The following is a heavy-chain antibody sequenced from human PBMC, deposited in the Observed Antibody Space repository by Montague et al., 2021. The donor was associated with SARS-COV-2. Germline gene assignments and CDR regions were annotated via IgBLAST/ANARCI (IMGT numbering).Heavy chain of an antibody. CDR3: AKDATIFWFERGSGTFDY. J-gene: IGHJ4*02. V-gene: IGHV3-30*18. CDR1: GFTFNNFG. D-gene: IGHD3-16*01. Sequence: SLRLSCAASGFTFNNFGMHWVRQAPGQGLEWVAVISYDGSIQYYADSVKGRFTISRDWSKSTLFLQMSSLRPEDTAVYYCAKDATIFWFERGSGTFDYWGRGTLVAVSS. CDR2: ISYDGSIQ.